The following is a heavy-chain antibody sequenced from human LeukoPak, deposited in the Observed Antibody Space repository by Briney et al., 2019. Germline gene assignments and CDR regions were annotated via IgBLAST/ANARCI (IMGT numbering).Heavy chain of an antibody. CDR2: INPSGRST. Sequence: ASVKVSCKASGYTFTNYYIHWVRQAPGQGLEWMGIINPSGRSTSYAQKSQGRVAMTRDTSTSTVYMELSSLRSEDTAVYYCAREIGPIQLHLWGSAFDYWGQGTLVTVSS. V-gene: IGHV1-46*01. D-gene: IGHD5-18*01. CDR3: AREIGPIQLHLWGSAFDY. J-gene: IGHJ4*02. CDR1: GYTFTNYY.